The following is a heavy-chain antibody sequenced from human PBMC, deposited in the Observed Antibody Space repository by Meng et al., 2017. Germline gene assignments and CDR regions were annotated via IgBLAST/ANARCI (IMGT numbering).Heavy chain of an antibody. CDR1: GFTFSSYA. CDR3: AKALWFGELSLDY. V-gene: IGHV3-23*01. J-gene: IGHJ4*02. CDR2: ISGSGGST. D-gene: IGHD3-10*01. Sequence: GGSLRLSCAASGFTFSSYAMSWVRQAPGKGLEWVSAISGSGGSTYYADSVKGRFTISRDNSKNTLYLQMNSLRAEDTTVYYCAKALWFGELSLDYWGQGTLVAVSS.